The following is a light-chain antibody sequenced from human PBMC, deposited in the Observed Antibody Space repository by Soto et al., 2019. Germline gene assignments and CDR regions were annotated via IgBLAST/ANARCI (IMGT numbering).Light chain of an antibody. J-gene: IGKJ2*01. V-gene: IGKV3-20*01. CDR3: QQFGNSPPYT. CDR2: GAS. Sequence: EIVLTQSPGTLSLSPGKRATLSCRASQSVSSSYLAWYQQKPGQAPRLLIYGASSRATGIPDRFSGSGSGTDFTLTISRLEPEDFAVYYCQQFGNSPPYTFGQGTKLEIK. CDR1: QSVSSSY.